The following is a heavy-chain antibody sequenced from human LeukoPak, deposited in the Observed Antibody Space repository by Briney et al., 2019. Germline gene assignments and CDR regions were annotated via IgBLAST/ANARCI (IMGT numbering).Heavy chain of an antibody. Sequence: GGSLRLSCAASGFTFSSYWMSWVRQAPGKGLEWVANIKQDGSEKYYVDSVKGRFTISRDNAKNSLYLQMNSLRAEDTAVYYCARGQLWSLSYYYYYMDVWGKGTTVTVSS. CDR3: ARGQLWSLSYYYYYMDV. CDR2: IKQDGSEK. V-gene: IGHV3-7*01. J-gene: IGHJ6*03. CDR1: GFTFSSYW. D-gene: IGHD5-18*01.